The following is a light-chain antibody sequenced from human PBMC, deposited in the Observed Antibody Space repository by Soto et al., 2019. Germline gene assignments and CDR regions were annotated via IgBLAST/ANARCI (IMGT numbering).Light chain of an antibody. V-gene: IGKV1-12*01. CDR3: QQADSFPLS. Sequence: DIQMTQSPSSVSASIGDRVTISGRASQSIYKWLVWYQQKPGKAPKLLIYAAFSLQSGVPSRFSGSGYGTDFARTISSLQPEDFATYYCQQADSFPLSFGGGNKVEI. CDR1: QSIYKW. J-gene: IGKJ4*01. CDR2: AAF.